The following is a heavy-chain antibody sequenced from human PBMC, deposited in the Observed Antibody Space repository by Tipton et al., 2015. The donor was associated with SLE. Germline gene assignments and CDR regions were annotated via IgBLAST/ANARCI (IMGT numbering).Heavy chain of an antibody. Sequence: TLSLTCTVSGVSISDHYWTWIRQPPGKGLEWLAYVFYSGSTNYNPSLKSRVTLSVDTSKNQFSLKLSSVTAADTAVYYCARRSWWGQGAFDIWGQGTMVTVSS. V-gene: IGHV4-59*08. CDR2: VFYSGST. CDR3: ARRSWWGQGAFDI. D-gene: IGHD2-8*02. CDR1: GVSISDHY. J-gene: IGHJ3*02.